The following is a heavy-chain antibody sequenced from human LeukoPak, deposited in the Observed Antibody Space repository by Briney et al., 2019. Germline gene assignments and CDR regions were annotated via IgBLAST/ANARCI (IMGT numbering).Heavy chain of an antibody. D-gene: IGHD6-19*01. CDR3: ARGRRIAVAGTGWFDP. Sequence: GGSLRLSCAASGFTFSSYAMHWVRQAPGKGLEWVAVISYDGSNKYYADSVKGRFTISRDNSKNTLYLQMNSLRAEDTAVYYCARGRRIAVAGTGWFDPWGQGTLVTVSS. CDR1: GFTFSSYA. J-gene: IGHJ5*02. CDR2: ISYDGSNK. V-gene: IGHV3-30*01.